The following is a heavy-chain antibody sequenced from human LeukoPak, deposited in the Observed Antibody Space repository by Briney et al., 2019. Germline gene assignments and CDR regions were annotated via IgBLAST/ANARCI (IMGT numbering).Heavy chain of an antibody. D-gene: IGHD5-18*01. V-gene: IGHV3-15*01. J-gene: IGHJ4*02. CDR1: GFTFSNAW. CDR3: TTGRAMVVFDY. CDR2: IKSKTDGGTT. Sequence: GGSLRLSCAASGFTFSNAWMSWVRQAPGKGLEWVGRIKSKTDGGTTDYAAPVKGRFTISRDDSKNALYLQMNSLKTEDTAVYYCTTGRAMVVFDYWGQGTLVTVSS.